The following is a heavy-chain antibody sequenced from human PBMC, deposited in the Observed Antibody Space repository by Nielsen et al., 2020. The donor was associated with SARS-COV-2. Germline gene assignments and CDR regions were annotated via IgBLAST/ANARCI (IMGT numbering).Heavy chain of an antibody. CDR2: ISYDGSFD. V-gene: IGHV3-30*12. D-gene: IGHD3-10*01. J-gene: IGHJ4*02. Sequence: GESLKISCATSGFRFRGYGMHWVRQAPGKGLEWVAVISYDGSFDKYGGAVKGRFTISRDNSKNTLYLQMDNLRVEDTAVYYCSRGGDSPHLDVWGQGALVTVSS. CDR1: GFRFRGYG. CDR3: SRGGDSPHLDV.